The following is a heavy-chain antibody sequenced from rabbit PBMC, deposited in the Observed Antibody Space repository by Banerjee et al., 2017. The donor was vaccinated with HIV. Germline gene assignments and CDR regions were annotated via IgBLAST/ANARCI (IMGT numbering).Heavy chain of an antibody. CDR2: INTISGDT. J-gene: IGHJ5*01. CDR3: ARDDYGVMWLDL. V-gene: IGHV1S45*01. CDR1: GFTISSTYW. Sequence: QEQLEESGGDLVKPEGSLTLTCTASGFTISSTYWIFWVHQAPGKGLEWIACINTISGDTVYATWAKGRFTISKASWTTVTLQMTSLTAADTASYFCARDDYGVMWLDLWGQGTLVTV. D-gene: IGHD2-1*01.